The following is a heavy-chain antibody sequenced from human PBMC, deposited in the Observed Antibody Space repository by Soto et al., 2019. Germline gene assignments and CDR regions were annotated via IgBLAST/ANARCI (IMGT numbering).Heavy chain of an antibody. CDR2: ISGSGGST. D-gene: IGHD2-15*01. CDR3: AKLGCSGGSCYYRFDP. CDR1: GFTFSSYA. J-gene: IGHJ5*02. Sequence: GESLKISCAASGFTFSSYAMSWVRQAPGKGLEWVSAISGSGGSTYYADSVKGRFTISRDNSKNTLYLQMNSLRAEDTAVYYCAKLGCSGGSCYYRFDPWGQGTLVTVSS. V-gene: IGHV3-23*01.